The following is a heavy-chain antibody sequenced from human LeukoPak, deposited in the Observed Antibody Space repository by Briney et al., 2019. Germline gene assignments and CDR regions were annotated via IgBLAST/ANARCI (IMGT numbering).Heavy chain of an antibody. CDR2: INWNGGST. CDR3: ARWGLSGTQNFDY. V-gene: IGHV3-20*04. D-gene: IGHD1-26*01. J-gene: IGHJ4*02. Sequence: GGSLRLSCAASGFTFDDYGMSWVRQAPGEGLEWVSGINWNGGSTGYADSVKGRFSISRDNAKNSLYLQMNSLRAEDTALYYCARWGLSGTQNFDYWGQGTLVTVSS. CDR1: GFTFDDYG.